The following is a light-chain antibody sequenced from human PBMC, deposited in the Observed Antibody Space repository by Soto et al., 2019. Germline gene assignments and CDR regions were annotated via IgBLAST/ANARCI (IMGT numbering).Light chain of an antibody. J-gene: IGKJ1*01. CDR1: QSVSSN. V-gene: IGKV3-15*01. CDR3: QQYNNWPPWT. CDR2: GAS. Sequence: EIVMTQSPATLSVSPGERATLSCRASQSVSSNLAWYKQKPGQPPSLLIYGASTRATGIPARFSGSGSGTEFTITISSLQSEDFAVYYCQQYNNWPPWTFGQGTKVEIK.